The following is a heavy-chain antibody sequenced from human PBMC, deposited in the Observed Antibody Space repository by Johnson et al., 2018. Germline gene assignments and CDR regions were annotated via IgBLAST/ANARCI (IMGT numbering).Heavy chain of an antibody. D-gene: IGHD3-16*01. Sequence: QVQLVESGGGVVQPGRSLRLSCAASGFTFSSYGMHWVRQAPGKGLEWVAVISYDGSNKYYAESVKGRFTISRDNFKNTLYLQMNSLRVEDTAVYYCARDRKGEPPGAGMDVWGQGTTVTVSS. CDR3: ARDRKGEPPGAGMDV. CDR2: ISYDGSNK. J-gene: IGHJ6*02. CDR1: GFTFSSYG. V-gene: IGHV3-30*03.